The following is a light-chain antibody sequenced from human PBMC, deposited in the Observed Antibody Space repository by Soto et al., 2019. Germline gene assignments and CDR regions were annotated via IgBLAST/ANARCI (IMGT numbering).Light chain of an antibody. V-gene: IGKV3-20*01. Sequence: DIVLTQSPGTLSLSPGERATLSCRASQSVSSAYLAWYQQKPGQAPRLLIYGASTRATGIPVRFSGSGSGTDFTLTISRLEPEDLAVYYCQQYGNSPPWTFGQGTKVEIK. CDR3: QQYGNSPPWT. J-gene: IGKJ1*01. CDR2: GAS. CDR1: QSVSSAY.